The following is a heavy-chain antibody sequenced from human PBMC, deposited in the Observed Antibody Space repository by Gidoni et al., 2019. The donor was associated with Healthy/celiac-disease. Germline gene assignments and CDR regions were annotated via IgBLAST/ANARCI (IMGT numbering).Heavy chain of an antibody. J-gene: IGHJ4*02. D-gene: IGHD6-19*01. CDR1: GYTLTELS. CDR3: ATDLQWLADY. V-gene: IGHV1-24*01. CDR2: FDPDDGET. Sequence: HVKLVQSGAEVKKPGASVQFSCKVSGYTLTELSMHWVRQAPGKGLEWMGGFDPDDGETIYAQKFQGRVTMTEETSTDTADMELSSLRSEDTAVYYCATDLQWLADYWGQGTLVTVSS.